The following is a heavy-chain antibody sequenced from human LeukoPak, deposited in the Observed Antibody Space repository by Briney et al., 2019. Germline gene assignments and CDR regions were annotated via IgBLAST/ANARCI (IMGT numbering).Heavy chain of an antibody. J-gene: IGHJ4*02. V-gene: IGHV3-21*01. Sequence: TGGSLRLSCAASGFTLSSYAMSWVRQAPGEGLEWVSSISSSSSYIYYADSVKGRFTISRDNAKNSLYLQMNSLRAEDTAVYYCAREGYYGSGSYYWGQGTLVTVSS. CDR1: GFTLSSYA. CDR2: ISSSSSYI. D-gene: IGHD3-10*01. CDR3: AREGYYGSGSYY.